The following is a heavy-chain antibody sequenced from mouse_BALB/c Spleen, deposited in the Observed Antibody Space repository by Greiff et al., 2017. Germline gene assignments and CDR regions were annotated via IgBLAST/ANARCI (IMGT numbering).Heavy chain of an antibody. Sequence: QVQLQQSAAELARPGASVKMSCKASGYTFTSYTMHWVKQRPGQGLEWIGYINPSSGYTEYNQKFKDKTTLTADKSSSTAYMQLSSLTSEDSAVYYCARTYGKVAMDYWGQGTSVTVSS. CDR2: INPSSGYT. CDR1: GYTFTSYT. J-gene: IGHJ4*01. D-gene: IGHD2-10*02. CDR3: ARTYGKVAMDY. V-gene: IGHV1-4*02.